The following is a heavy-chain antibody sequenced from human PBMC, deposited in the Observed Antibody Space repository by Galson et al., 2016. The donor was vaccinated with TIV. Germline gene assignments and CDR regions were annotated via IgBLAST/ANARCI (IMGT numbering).Heavy chain of an antibody. V-gene: IGHV3-30*04. CDR1: GFPFSSYT. Sequence: LRLSCAASGFPFSSYTMHWVRQAPGKGLEWVAIRSYDGSNEYYADSVKGRFTISGDNSKNTLYLQMDSLRIEDTAVYYCARDGHDFWSGGANTLDYWGQGTLVTVSS. CDR2: RSYDGSNE. CDR3: ARDGHDFWSGGANTLDY. J-gene: IGHJ4*02. D-gene: IGHD3-3*01.